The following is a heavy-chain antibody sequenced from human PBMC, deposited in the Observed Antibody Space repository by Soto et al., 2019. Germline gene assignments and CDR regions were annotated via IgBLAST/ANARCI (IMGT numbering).Heavy chain of an antibody. CDR3: ARSPVTGDYNGGYYYGMDV. V-gene: IGHV3-30-3*01. CDR1: GSTLSSYA. CDR2: ISYDGSNK. J-gene: IGHJ6*02. Sequence: QVQLVESGGGVVQPGRSLRLSCAASGSTLSSYAMHWVRQAPGKGLEWVAVISYDGSNKYYADSVKGRFTISRDNSKNTLYLQMNSLRAEDTAVYYCARSPVTGDYNGGYYYGMDVWGQGTTVTVSS. D-gene: IGHD4-17*01.